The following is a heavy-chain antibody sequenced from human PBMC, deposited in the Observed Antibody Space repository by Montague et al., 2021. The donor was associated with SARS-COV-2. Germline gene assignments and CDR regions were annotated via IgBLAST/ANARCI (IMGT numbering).Heavy chain of an antibody. Sequence: SETLSLTCIVSGGSVSSGSYYWSWIRQPPGKGLEWIGYIYYSGSTNYXPSLKSRVTISVDTSKNQFSLKLSSVTAADTAVYYCARDPWRITIFGVVTRYGMDVWGQGTMVIVSS. J-gene: IGHJ6*02. D-gene: IGHD3-3*01. CDR3: ARDPWRITIFGVVTRYGMDV. V-gene: IGHV4-61*01. CDR2: IYYSGST. CDR1: GGSVSSGSYY.